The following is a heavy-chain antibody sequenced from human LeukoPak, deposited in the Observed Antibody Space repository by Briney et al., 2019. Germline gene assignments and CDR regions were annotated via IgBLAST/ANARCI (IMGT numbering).Heavy chain of an antibody. CDR3: ARDAGYSSSWVVDY. J-gene: IGHJ4*02. CDR1: GFTFSSFA. V-gene: IGHV3-30-3*01. CDR2: ISYEGTNK. Sequence: GGSLRLSCAASGFTFSSFAMHWVRQAPGKGLEWVAFISYEGTNKNYADSVKGRFTISRDNSKNTLYLQMNSLRAEDTAVYYCARDAGYSSSWVVDYWGQGTLVTVSS. D-gene: IGHD6-13*01.